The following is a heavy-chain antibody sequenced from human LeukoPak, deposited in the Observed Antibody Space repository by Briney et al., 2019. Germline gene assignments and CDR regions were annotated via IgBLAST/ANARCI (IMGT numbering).Heavy chain of an antibody. D-gene: IGHD1-26*01. V-gene: IGHV3-11*06. CDR1: GFTVNSNY. CDR2: ISSSSSYT. CDR3: ARDKWELLLFDY. Sequence: GGSLRLSCAASGFTVNSNYMSWIRQAPGKGLEWVSYISSSSSYTNYADSVKGRFTISRDNAKNSLYLQMNSLRAEDTAVYYCARDKWELLLFDYWGQGTLVTVSS. J-gene: IGHJ4*02.